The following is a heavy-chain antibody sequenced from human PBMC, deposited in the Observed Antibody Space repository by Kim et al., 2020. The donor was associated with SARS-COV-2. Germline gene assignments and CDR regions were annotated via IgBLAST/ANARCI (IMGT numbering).Heavy chain of an antibody. V-gene: IGHV3-15*01. CDR3: TTREKLWFGELFPYYYGMDV. CDR2: IKSKTDGGTT. J-gene: IGHJ6*02. CDR1: GFTFSNAW. D-gene: IGHD3-10*01. Sequence: GGSLRLSCAASGFTFSNAWMSWVRQAPGKGLEWVGRIKSKTDGGTTDYAAPVKGRFTISRDDSKNTLYLQMNSLKTEDTAVYYCTTREKLWFGELFPYYYGMDVWGQGTTVTVSS.